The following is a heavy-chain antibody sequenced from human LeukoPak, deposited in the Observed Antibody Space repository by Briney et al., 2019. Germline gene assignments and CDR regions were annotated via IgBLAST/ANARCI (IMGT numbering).Heavy chain of an antibody. D-gene: IGHD3-10*01. J-gene: IGHJ4*02. CDR3: ASTYGSGSRPAY. V-gene: IGHV1-18*01. Sequence: GASVSVSSKASGYTFTSYGISWVRQAPGQGLEWMGWISAYNGNTNYAQKLQGRVTMTTDTSTSTAYMELRSLRSDDTAVYYCASTYGSGSRPAYWGQGTLVTVSS. CDR2: ISAYNGNT. CDR1: GYTFTSYG.